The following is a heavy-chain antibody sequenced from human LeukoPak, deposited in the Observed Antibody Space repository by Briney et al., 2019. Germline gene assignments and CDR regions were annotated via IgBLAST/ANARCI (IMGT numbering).Heavy chain of an antibody. CDR1: GFTFRSYG. D-gene: IGHD2-8*01. CDR3: AKDRCSNGIGCYYYYMDV. Sequence: GGSLRLSCAASGFTFRSYGMHWVRQAPGKGLEWVAYIQNDGSNEQYADSVRGRFSISRDSSKNILYLQMNSLRAEDTAVYYCAKDRCSNGIGCYYYYMDVWGKGTTVTISS. J-gene: IGHJ6*03. V-gene: IGHV3-30*02. CDR2: IQNDGSNE.